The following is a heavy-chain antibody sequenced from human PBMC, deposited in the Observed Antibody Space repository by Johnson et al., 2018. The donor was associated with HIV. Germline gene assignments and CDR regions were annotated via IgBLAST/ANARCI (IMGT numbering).Heavy chain of an antibody. CDR2: ISYDGSNK. Sequence: TFSSYGMHWVRQAPGKGPEWVAVISYDGSNKYYVDSVKGRFTISRDNSKNTLYLQMNSLRAEDTAVYYCARDPKRSGSYYKDAFDIWGQGTMVTVSS. CDR3: ARDPKRSGSYYKDAFDI. V-gene: IGHV3-30*03. CDR1: TFSSYG. J-gene: IGHJ3*02. D-gene: IGHD3-10*01.